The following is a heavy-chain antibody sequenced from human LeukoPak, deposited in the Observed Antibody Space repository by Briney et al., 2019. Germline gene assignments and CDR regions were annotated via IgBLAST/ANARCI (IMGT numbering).Heavy chain of an antibody. J-gene: IGHJ4*02. D-gene: IGHD2-2*01. V-gene: IGHV1-69*04. Sequence: SVKVSCKASGGTFSSYAISWVRQAPGQGLEWMGRIIPILGIANYAQKFQGRVTITADKSTSTAYMELSSLRSEDTAVYYCTKEGLLQHCSNTTCYVDHWGQGTLVTVSS. CDR3: TKEGLLQHCSNTTCYVDH. CDR1: GGTFSSYA. CDR2: IIPILGIA.